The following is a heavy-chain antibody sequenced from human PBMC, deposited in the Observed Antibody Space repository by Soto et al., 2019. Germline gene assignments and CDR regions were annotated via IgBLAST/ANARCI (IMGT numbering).Heavy chain of an antibody. J-gene: IGHJ4*02. CDR3: ARDRDDYGSGNYYNRIDF. V-gene: IGHV1-69*01. CDR2: IIPLFGTP. D-gene: IGHD3-10*01. Sequence: QVQLVQSGAAVKKPGSSVKVSCKASGGIFSTYAISWLRQAPGQGLEWMGGIIPLFGTPNYAQRFQGRVTIAADESTSTAYMELSRLRSEDTAVYYGARDRDDYGSGNYYNRIDFWGQGTLFTVSS. CDR1: GGIFSTYA.